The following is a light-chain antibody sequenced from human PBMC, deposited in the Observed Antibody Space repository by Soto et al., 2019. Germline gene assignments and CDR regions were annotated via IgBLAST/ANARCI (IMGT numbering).Light chain of an antibody. CDR2: AAS. Sequence: DIQMTLSPASLSASVGDRVTITCRASQSISGYLHWYQQKPGKAPNLLIYAASTLQGGVTSRFSGSGSGTEFTLTITSLQPEDFATYYCQQSYSTPLPFGQGTRLAV. J-gene: IGKJ5*01. CDR3: QQSYSTPLP. V-gene: IGKV1-39*01. CDR1: QSISGY.